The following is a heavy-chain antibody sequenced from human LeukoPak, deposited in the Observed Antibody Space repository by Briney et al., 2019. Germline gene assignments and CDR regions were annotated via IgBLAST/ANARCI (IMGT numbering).Heavy chain of an antibody. V-gene: IGHV3-30*02. J-gene: IGHJ4*02. CDR2: IRYDGSNK. D-gene: IGHD3-3*01. Sequence: PGGSLRLSCAASGFTFSSYGMHWVRQALGKGLEWVAFIRYDGSNKYYADSVKGRFTISRDNSKNTLYLQMNSLRAEDTAVYYCAKDPRTYYDFWSGYHRWYFDYWGQGTLVTVSS. CDR1: GFTFSSYG. CDR3: AKDPRTYYDFWSGYHRWYFDY.